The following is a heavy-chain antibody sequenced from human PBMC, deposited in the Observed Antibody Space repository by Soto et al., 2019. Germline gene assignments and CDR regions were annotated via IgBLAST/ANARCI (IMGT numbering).Heavy chain of an antibody. CDR3: ARTPYSNYGIDY. CDR1: GGSFSGYY. CDR2: INHSGST. D-gene: IGHD4-4*01. J-gene: IGHJ4*02. V-gene: IGHV4-34*01. Sequence: SETLSLTCAVYGGSFSGYYWSWIRQPPGKGLEWIGEINHSGSTNYNPSLKSRVTISVDTSKNQFSLKLSSVTAADTAVYYCARTPYSNYGIDYWGQGTLVTVSS.